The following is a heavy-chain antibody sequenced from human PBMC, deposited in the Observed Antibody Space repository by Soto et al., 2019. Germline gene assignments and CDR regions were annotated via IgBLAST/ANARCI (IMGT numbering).Heavy chain of an antibody. CDR3: GRVGRHDSGSGDNWFDP. CDR1: GYIFTSYA. J-gene: IGHJ5*02. D-gene: IGHD3-10*01. V-gene: IGHV1-3*01. Sequence: QVQLVQSGAEMKKPGASVRVSCKASGYIFTSYAMQWVRQAPGQGLEWMGWINPGNGKTKYSQKLQGRVTITRDTSAGTVYMELSSLTSKDTATDFCGRVGRHDSGSGDNWFDPWGQGTRVTVSS. CDR2: INPGNGKT.